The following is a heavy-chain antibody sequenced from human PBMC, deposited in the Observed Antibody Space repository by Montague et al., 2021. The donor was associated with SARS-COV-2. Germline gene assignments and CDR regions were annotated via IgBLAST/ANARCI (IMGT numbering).Heavy chain of an antibody. CDR1: SHSIVTGNS. CDR2: IDHTGWT. J-gene: IGHJ4*02. CDR3: ARKGSGRSDLAY. Sequence: SETLSLTCLVSSHSIVTGNSGAEGSRPRVKCRDCFREIDHTGWTKYKPSLKSRVSMSVDKSWNQFSLRLTSVTAADTAIYYCARKGSGRSDLAYWGQGTLVTVSS. D-gene: IGHD1-26*01. V-gene: IGHV4-4*02.